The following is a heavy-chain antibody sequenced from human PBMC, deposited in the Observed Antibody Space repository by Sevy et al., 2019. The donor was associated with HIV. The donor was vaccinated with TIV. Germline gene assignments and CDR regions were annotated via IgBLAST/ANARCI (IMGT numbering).Heavy chain of an antibody. V-gene: IGHV3-74*01. CDR1: GFTFSSYW. CDR2: INSDGSST. J-gene: IGHJ4*02. D-gene: IGHD2-8*01. Sequence: GGCLRLSCAASGFTFSSYWMHWVRQAPGKGLVWVSRINSDGSSTRYADSVKGRFTISRDNAKNTLYLQMNSLRAEDTAVYYCARDPLGYCTNGVCYRSGFFDYWGQGTLVTVSS. CDR3: ARDPLGYCTNGVCYRSGFFDY.